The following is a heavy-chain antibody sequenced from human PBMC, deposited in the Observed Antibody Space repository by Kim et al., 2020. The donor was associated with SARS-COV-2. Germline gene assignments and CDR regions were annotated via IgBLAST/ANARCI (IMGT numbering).Heavy chain of an antibody. CDR2: IYYSGST. D-gene: IGHD5-18*01. V-gene: IGHV4-59*13. CDR3: ARGPATKLWSPHYWYFDL. CDR1: GGSISSYY. Sequence: SETLSLTCTVSGGSISSYYWSWIRQPPGKGLEWIGYIYYSGSTNYNPSLKSRVTISVDTSKNQFSLKLSSVTAADTAVYYCARGPATKLWSPHYWYFDLWGRGTLVTVSS. J-gene: IGHJ2*01.